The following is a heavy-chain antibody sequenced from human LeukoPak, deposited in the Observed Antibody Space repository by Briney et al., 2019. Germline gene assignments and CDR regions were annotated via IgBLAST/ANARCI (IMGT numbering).Heavy chain of an antibody. D-gene: IGHD3-3*01. V-gene: IGHV1-18*01. CDR3: ATSSKCYDFWSGYYTLGSGGYYYYYMDV. Sequence: ASVKVSCKASGYTFTSYGISWVRQAPGQGLEWMGWISAYNGNTNYAQKLQGRVAMTTDTSTSTAYMELRSLRSDDTAVYYCATSSKCYDFWSGYYTLGSGGYYYYYMDVWGKGTTVTVSS. J-gene: IGHJ6*03. CDR2: ISAYNGNT. CDR1: GYTFTSYG.